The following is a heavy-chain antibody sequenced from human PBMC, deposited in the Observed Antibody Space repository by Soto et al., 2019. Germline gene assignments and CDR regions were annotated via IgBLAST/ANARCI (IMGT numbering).Heavy chain of an antibody. CDR1: GGTFSSYA. D-gene: IGHD6-6*01. J-gene: IGHJ6*02. V-gene: IGHV1-69*01. CDR2: IIPIFGTA. CDR3: ARDLKIAARTPSYYYSYGMDV. Sequence: QVQLVQSGAEVKKPGSSVKVSCKASGGTFSSYAISWVRQAPGQGLEWMGGIIPIFGTANYAQKFQGRGTITADESTSTAYMELSSLRSEDTAVYYCARDLKIAARTPSYYYSYGMDVWGQGTTVTVSS.